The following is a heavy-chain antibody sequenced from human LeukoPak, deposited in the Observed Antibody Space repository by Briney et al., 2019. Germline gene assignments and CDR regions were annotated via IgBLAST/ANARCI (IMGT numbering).Heavy chain of an antibody. V-gene: IGHV3-74*01. CDR3: ARPGVGSGRYGAFDI. D-gene: IGHD5-18*01. J-gene: IGHJ3*02. CDR1: GFTFSSYW. CDR2: INPDGSST. Sequence: GGSLRLSCAASGFTFSSYWMHWVRQAPGKGLVWVSRINPDGSSTSYADSVKGRFTISRDNAKNTLYLQMNSLRAEDTAVYYCARPGVGSGRYGAFDIWGQGTMVTVSS.